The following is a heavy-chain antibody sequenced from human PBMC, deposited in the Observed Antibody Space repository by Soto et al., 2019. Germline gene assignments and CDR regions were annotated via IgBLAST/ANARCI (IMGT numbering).Heavy chain of an antibody. J-gene: IGHJ6*02. V-gene: IGHV3-15*07. Sequence: GGSLRLSCAASGFSFSNAWMNWFRQAPGKGLEWVGRIKSKTDGGTTDYAAPVKGRFTISRDDSKNTLYLQMNSLKTEDTAVYYCTTPVDTAMVEYYYGMDVWGQGTTVTVSS. D-gene: IGHD5-18*01. CDR3: TTPVDTAMVEYYYGMDV. CDR1: GFSFSNAW. CDR2: IKSKTDGGTT.